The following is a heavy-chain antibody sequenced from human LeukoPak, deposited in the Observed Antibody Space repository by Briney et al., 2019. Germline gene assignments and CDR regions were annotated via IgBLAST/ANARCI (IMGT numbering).Heavy chain of an antibody. V-gene: IGHV4-34*01. D-gene: IGHD2/OR15-2a*01. CDR2: IYYTGSP. J-gene: IGHJ5*02. CDR1: GGSFSGYY. CDR3: ARDTVFRIDP. Sequence: SETLFLTCAVYGGSFSGYYWSWIRQPPGRGLEWVGSIYYTGSPHYNVSLRSRLSISIDTSKNQFSLRLDSVTAADTAIYYCARDTVFRIDPWGQGTLVTVSS.